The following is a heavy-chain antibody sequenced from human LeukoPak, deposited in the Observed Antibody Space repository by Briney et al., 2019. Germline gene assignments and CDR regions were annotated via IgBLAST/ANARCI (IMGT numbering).Heavy chain of an antibody. CDR1: GGSISSYY. Sequence: PSETLSLTCTVSGGSISSYYWSWIRQPSGKGLEWIGYIYYSGSTSYNPSLKSRVTISVDTSKNQFSLKLSSVTAADTAVYYCARLYYYGSGSGDYWGQGTLVTVSS. CDR2: IYYSGST. D-gene: IGHD3-10*01. V-gene: IGHV4-59*08. J-gene: IGHJ4*02. CDR3: ARLYYYGSGSGDY.